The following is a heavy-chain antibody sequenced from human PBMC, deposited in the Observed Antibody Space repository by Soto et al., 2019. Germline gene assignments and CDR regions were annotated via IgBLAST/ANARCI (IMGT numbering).Heavy chain of an antibody. J-gene: IGHJ4*02. V-gene: IGHV1-18*01. CDR3: ARHVAQGGGIAAASDD. CDR2: NSAYNGNT. D-gene: IGHD6-25*01. Sequence: QVQLVQSGAEVKKPGASVKVSCKASGYTFTSYGISWVRQAPGQGLEWMGWNSAYNGNTNYAQKLQGRVTMTTDTSTSTAYMELRSRRSDDTAVYDCARHVAQGGGIAAASDDWGQGPLVTVSS. CDR1: GYTFTSYG.